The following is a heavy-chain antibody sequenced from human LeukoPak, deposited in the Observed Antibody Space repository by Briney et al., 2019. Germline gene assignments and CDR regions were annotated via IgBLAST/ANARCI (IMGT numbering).Heavy chain of an antibody. CDR3: AKEFGYCSGSSCYRYYYYPMDV. CDR2: ISGDGGDT. CDR1: GFSFYDYA. V-gene: IGHV3-43*02. J-gene: IGHJ6*02. D-gene: IGHD2-15*01. Sequence: PGGSLRLSCAASGFSFYDYAMHWVRQPPGKGLEWVSVISGDGGDTDYVDSVKGRFTISRDNSKDSLYLQMNSLRTEDTALYYCAKEFGYCSGSSCYRYYYYPMDVWGQGTTVTVSS.